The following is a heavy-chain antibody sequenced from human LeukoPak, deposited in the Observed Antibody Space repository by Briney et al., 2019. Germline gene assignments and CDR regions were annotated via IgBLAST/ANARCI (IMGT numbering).Heavy chain of an antibody. Sequence: PSETLSLTCAVYGGSFSGYYWSWIRQPPGKGLEWTGEINHSGSTNYNPSLKSRVTISVDTSKNQFSLKLSSVTAADTAVYYCGTFDYWGQGTLVTVSS. CDR3: GTFDY. J-gene: IGHJ4*02. CDR1: GGSFSGYY. V-gene: IGHV4-34*01. CDR2: INHSGST.